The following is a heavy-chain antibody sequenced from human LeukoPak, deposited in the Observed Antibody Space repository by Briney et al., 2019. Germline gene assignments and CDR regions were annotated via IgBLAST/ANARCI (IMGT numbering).Heavy chain of an antibody. CDR2: IYTSGST. D-gene: IGHD2-2*01. J-gene: IGHJ3*02. V-gene: IGHV4-61*02. Sequence: SETLSLTCTVSGGSISSGSYYWSWIRQPAGKGLEWIGRIYTSGSTNYNPSLKSRVTISVDTSKNQFSLKLSSVTAADTAVYYCARGVVVPAAMDAFDIWGQGTMVTVSS. CDR1: GGSISSGSYY. CDR3: ARGVVVPAAMDAFDI.